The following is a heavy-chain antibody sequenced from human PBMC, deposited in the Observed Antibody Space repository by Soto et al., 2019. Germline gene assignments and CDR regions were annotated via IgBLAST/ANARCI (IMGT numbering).Heavy chain of an antibody. Sequence: LRLSCAASGFTFNSFWMHWVRQAPGKGLVWVSRINSDGSSTSYADSVKGRFTISRDNAKNTLYLQMNSLRAEDTAVYYCARDHLGYCSSASCYWFDPWGQGTLVTVSS. V-gene: IGHV3-74*01. CDR2: INSDGSST. D-gene: IGHD2-15*01. CDR3: ARDHLGYCSSASCYWFDP. CDR1: GFTFNSFW. J-gene: IGHJ5*02.